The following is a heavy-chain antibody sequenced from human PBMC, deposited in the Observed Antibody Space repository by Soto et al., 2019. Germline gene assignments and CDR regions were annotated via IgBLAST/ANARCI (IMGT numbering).Heavy chain of an antibody. Sequence: GGSLRLSCAASGFTFSSYAMSWVRQAPGKGLEWVSSISSGGGNTYYVDSVKGRFTISRDNSKNTLYLQMNSLRAEDTAVYYCAKDLDNIAARPDFDYWGQGTLVTVSS. J-gene: IGHJ4*02. V-gene: IGHV3-23*01. D-gene: IGHD6-6*01. CDR1: GFTFSSYA. CDR2: ISSGGGNT. CDR3: AKDLDNIAARPDFDY.